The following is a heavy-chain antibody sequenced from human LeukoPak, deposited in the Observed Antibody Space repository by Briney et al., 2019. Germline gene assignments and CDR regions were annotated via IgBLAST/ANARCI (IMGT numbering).Heavy chain of an antibody. D-gene: IGHD5-12*01. CDR2: INPSGGST. CDR1: GYTFTGYY. J-gene: IGHJ4*02. V-gene: IGHV1-46*01. Sequence: ASVKVSCKASGYTFTGYYMHWVRQAPGQGLEWMGIINPSGGSTSYAQKFQGRVTMTRDTSTSTVYMELSSLRSEDTAVYYCARESGGYPHGYWGQGTLVTVSS. CDR3: ARESGGYPHGY.